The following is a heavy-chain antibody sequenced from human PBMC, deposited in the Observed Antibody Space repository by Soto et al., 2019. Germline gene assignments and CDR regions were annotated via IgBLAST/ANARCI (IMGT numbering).Heavy chain of an antibody. CDR2: INHSGST. CDR1: GGSFSGYY. D-gene: IGHD6-19*01. Sequence: QVQLQQWGAGLLKPSETLSLTCAVYGGSFSGYYWSWIRQPPGKGLEWIGEINHSGSTNYNPSLKSRVTISVDTSKNQFSLKLSSVTAADTAVYYCARGRREGGWHGQKNFDYWGQGTLVTVSS. J-gene: IGHJ4*02. V-gene: IGHV4-34*01. CDR3: ARGRREGGWHGQKNFDY.